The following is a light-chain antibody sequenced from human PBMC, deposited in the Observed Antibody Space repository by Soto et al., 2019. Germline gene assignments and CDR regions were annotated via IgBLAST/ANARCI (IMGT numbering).Light chain of an antibody. CDR3: QQYNNWPWM. CDR2: GAS. CDR1: QSVSSN. V-gene: IGKV3-15*01. Sequence: EIVMTQSPATLSVSPGERATLSCRASQSVSSNLAWYQQKPGQAPRLLIYGASTRATGIPARFSGSGSGTEFTLTISSLQSEDFAVYYCQQYNNWPWMFGQGTKVELK. J-gene: IGKJ1*01.